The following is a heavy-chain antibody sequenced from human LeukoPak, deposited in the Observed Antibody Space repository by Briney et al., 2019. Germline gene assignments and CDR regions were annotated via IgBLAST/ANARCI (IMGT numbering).Heavy chain of an antibody. V-gene: IGHV4-4*02. J-gene: IGHJ4*02. D-gene: IGHD1-1*01. CDR2: IYHSGSP. CDR3: ARVNINNWHSCDY. Sequence: SGTLSLTCAVSGGSISSNNWWGWVRQPPGKGLEWIGEIYHSGSPNYNPSLKSRVTISVDKSRNHFSLNLSSVTAADTAVYYCARVNINNWHSCDYWGQGTLVTDSS. CDR1: GGSISSNNW.